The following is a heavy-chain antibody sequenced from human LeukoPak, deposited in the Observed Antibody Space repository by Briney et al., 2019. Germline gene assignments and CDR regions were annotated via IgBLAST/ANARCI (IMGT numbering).Heavy chain of an antibody. Sequence: SETLSLTCTVSGGSISSSSYYWGWIRQPPGKGLEWIGSIYHSGSTYYNPSLKSRVTISVDTSKNQFSLKLRSLTAADTAVYYCARGEAEAGLDYWGQGTLVTVSS. V-gene: IGHV4-39*07. CDR3: ARGEAEAGLDY. CDR2: IYHSGST. D-gene: IGHD6-13*01. J-gene: IGHJ4*02. CDR1: GGSISSSSYY.